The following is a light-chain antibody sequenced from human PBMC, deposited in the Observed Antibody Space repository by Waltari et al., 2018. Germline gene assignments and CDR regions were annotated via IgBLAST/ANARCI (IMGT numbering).Light chain of an antibody. V-gene: IGLV2-23*02. J-gene: IGLJ2*01. CDR2: EAS. CDR3: CSYTTSDTFV. CDR1: SSDVGSNNL. Sequence: QSALTQPASVSGSPGQSITISCTGTSSDVGSNNLVTWYQQHPGKAPKLMIYEASKRPSGVSNRFSGSKSGNTASLTISGLQAEDEADYYCCSYTTSDTFVFGGGTKLTVL.